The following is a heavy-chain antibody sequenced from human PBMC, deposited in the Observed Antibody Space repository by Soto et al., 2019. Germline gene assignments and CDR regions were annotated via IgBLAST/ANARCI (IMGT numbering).Heavy chain of an antibody. V-gene: IGHV1-69-2*01. J-gene: IGHJ4*02. CDR2: VDPDDGAT. CDR3: TTDRATLDSRTYVFDF. CDR1: GYTFRDHY. D-gene: IGHD1-26*01. Sequence: EVQVVQSGAEIKKPGATVRISCTISGYTFRDHYIHWIRQAPGKGLQWMGLVDPDDGATIYGEKFQGRVTITADRSADSAYMELSSLRSEDTAMYYCTTDRATLDSRTYVFDFWGQGTLVTVSS.